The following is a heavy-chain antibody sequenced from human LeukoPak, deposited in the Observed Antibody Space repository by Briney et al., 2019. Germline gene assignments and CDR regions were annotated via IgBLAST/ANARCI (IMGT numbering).Heavy chain of an antibody. V-gene: IGHV3-74*03. CDR1: GFTFSSYW. J-gene: IGHJ4*02. D-gene: IGHD2-8*01. CDR3: AASPVSDSTPYYFVF. CDR2: INTDDSSP. Sequence: GGSLRLSCAASGFTFSSYWMHWVRQAPGKGLVWVSRINTDDSSPKYVDSVRGRFTISRDNAESTLYQQMNSLRTEDTAVYYCAASPVSDSTPYYFVFWGQGALVTVSS.